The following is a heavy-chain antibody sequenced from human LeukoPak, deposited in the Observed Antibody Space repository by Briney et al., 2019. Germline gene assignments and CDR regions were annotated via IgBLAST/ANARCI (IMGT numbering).Heavy chain of an antibody. CDR1: GGSISSGSYY. D-gene: IGHD5-24*01. V-gene: IGHV4-61*02. CDR3: ASARDGYNWSY. CDR2: IYTSGST. Sequence: SETLSLTCTVSGGSISSGSYYWSWIRQPAGKGLEWIGRIYTSGSTNYNPSLKSRVTISVDTSRNQFSLKLSSVTAADTAVYYCASARDGYNWSYWGQGTLVTVSS. J-gene: IGHJ4*02.